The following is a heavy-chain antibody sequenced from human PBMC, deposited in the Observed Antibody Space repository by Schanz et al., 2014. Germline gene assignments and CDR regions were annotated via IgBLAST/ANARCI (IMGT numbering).Heavy chain of an antibody. Sequence: EVQLVESGGNLVQPGGSLRLSCTTSGLIFSTYTLNWVRQAPGKGLEWVSGISGSGGSTYDADSVKGRFTISRDNPKKTLYLQMNSLRAEDTAVYYCARDHQWLARYYMDVWGKGTTVTVSS. CDR3: ARDHQWLARYYMDV. CDR1: GLIFSTYT. J-gene: IGHJ6*03. D-gene: IGHD6-19*01. V-gene: IGHV3-23*04. CDR2: ISGSGGST.